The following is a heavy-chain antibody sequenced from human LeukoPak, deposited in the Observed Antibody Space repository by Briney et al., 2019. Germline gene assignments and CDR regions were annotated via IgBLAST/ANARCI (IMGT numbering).Heavy chain of an antibody. CDR1: GFTFSGSA. D-gene: IGHD2-2*01. CDR2: IRSKANSYAT. J-gene: IGHJ3*02. CDR3: TRHAPIPYCSSTSCYEDAFDI. Sequence: PGGSLRLSCAASGFTFSGSAMHWVRQASGKGLEWVGRIRSKANSYATAYAASVKGRFTISRDDSKNTAYLQMNSLKTEDTAVYYCTRHAPIPYCSSTSCYEDAFDIWGQGTMVTISS. V-gene: IGHV3-73*01.